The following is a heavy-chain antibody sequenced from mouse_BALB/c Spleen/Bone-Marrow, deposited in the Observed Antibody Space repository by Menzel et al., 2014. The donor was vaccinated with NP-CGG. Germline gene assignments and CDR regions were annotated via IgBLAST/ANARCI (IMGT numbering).Heavy chain of an antibody. V-gene: IGHV1S56*01. D-gene: IGHD4-1*01. CDR2: IYPGNVNT. Sequence: VQLQQSGPELVKPGASVRISCKAAGYTFTGYYIHWVKQRPGQGLQWIGWIYPGNVNTKYNEKFKGKATLTADKSSSTAYIQLSSLTSEDSAVYFCAREANWNFDYWGEGTTLTVSS. CDR1: GYTFTGYY. J-gene: IGHJ2*01. CDR3: AREANWNFDY.